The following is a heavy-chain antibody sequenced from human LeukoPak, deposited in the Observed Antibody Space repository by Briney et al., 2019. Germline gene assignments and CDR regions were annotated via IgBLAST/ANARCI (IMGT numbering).Heavy chain of an antibody. Sequence: ASVKVSCKASGYTFDIYSLNWVRQAPGQGLEWMGWINTNTGNPMYAPGFTGRFVFSLDTSVNTAFLQISSLKPEDTAVYYCARSMRNPSVLSFAGSGERPDYWGQGTLVSVSS. D-gene: IGHD1-1*01. J-gene: IGHJ4*02. V-gene: IGHV7-4-1*02. CDR3: ARSMRNPSVLSFAGSGERPDY. CDR1: GYTFDIYS. CDR2: INTNTGNP.